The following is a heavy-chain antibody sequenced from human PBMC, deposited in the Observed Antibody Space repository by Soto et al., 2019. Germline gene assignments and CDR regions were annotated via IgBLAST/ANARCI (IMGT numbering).Heavy chain of an antibody. CDR2: IWYDGSNK. CDR3: ARDWAVQLGHYGMDV. D-gene: IGHD5-18*01. V-gene: IGHV3-33*01. J-gene: IGHJ6*02. CDR1: GFTFSSYG. Sequence: QVQLVESGGGVVQPGRSLRLSCAASGFTFSSYGMHWVRQAPGKGLEWVAVIWYDGSNKYYADSVKGRFTISRDNSKNTLYLQMNSLRAEDTAVYYCARDWAVQLGHYGMDVWGQGTTVTVSS.